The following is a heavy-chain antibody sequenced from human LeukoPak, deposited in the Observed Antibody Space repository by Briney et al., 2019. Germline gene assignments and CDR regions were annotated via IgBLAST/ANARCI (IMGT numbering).Heavy chain of an antibody. Sequence: GGSLRLSCAASGFTFSSYGMHWVRQAPGKGLEWVAVISYDGSNKYYADSVKGRFTISRDNSKNTLYLQMNSLRAEDTAVYYCAKDPRSYGYYFDYWGQGTLVTVSS. V-gene: IGHV3-30*18. CDR1: GFTFSSYG. J-gene: IGHJ4*02. CDR3: AKDPRSYGYYFDY. CDR2: ISYDGSNK. D-gene: IGHD5-18*01.